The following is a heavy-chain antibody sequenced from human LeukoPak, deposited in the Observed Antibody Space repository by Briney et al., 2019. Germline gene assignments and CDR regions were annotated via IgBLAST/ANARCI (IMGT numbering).Heavy chain of an antibody. CDR2: IYPGDSDT. D-gene: IGHD1-26*01. J-gene: IGHJ3*02. CDR1: GYSFPDYW. CDR3: ARTNSGSYIDASDI. V-gene: IGHV5-51*01. Sequence: GESLKISCKGSGYSFPDYWIGWVRQPPGKGLEWMGIIYPGDSDTRYSPSFQGQVTISADKSISTAYLQWSSLKASDTAMYYCARTNSGSYIDASDIWGQGTMVTVSS.